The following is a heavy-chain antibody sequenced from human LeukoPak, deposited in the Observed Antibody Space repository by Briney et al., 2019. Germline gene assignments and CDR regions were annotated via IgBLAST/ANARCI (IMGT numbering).Heavy chain of an antibody. CDR3: ARGGPLRDCSGESCYDAFDI. CDR2: VHPNSGNT. J-gene: IGHJ3*02. CDR1: GFTLTSFD. V-gene: IGHV1-8*01. D-gene: IGHD2-15*01. Sequence: ASVKVSCKASGFTLTSFDINWVRQATGQGLQWMGWVHPNSGNTGYAQKFQGRVTLTRNNSISTAYMELSSLRSEDTAVYFCARGGPLRDCSGESCYDAFDIWSQGTMVTVSS.